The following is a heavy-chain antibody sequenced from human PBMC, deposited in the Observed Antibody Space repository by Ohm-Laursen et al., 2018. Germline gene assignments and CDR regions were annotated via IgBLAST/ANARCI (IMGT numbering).Heavy chain of an antibody. CDR1: GFTFSSNA. Sequence: SLRLSCAASGFTFSSNAMSWVRQAPGKGLEWVSSIGDSGSRTYYAESVKGRFTISRDNSKNTQYLQMNSLRAEDTAVYYCAKSQGITRILYDAFDIWGQGTVVTVSS. D-gene: IGHD3-22*01. CDR2: IGDSGSRT. CDR3: AKSQGITRILYDAFDI. J-gene: IGHJ3*02. V-gene: IGHV3-23*01.